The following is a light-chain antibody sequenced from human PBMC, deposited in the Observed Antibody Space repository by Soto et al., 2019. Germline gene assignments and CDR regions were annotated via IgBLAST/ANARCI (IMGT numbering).Light chain of an antibody. CDR3: QQDYNLPFT. CDR2: GAS. J-gene: IGKJ5*01. Sequence: EIVVTQSPGTLSLSPGERATLSCRASQSIDSNYLSWYQQKPGQAPRLIISGASTRATGTPARFSGSGSGTYFTLTISSLQPEDFAVYYCQQDYNLPFTFGQGTRLEIK. V-gene: IGKV3D-7*01. CDR1: QSIDSNY.